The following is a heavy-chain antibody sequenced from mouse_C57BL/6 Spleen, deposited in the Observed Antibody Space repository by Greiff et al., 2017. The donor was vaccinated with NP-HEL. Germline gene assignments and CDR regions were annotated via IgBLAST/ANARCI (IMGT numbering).Heavy chain of an antibody. CDR1: GYTFTSYG. CDR2: IYIGNGYT. V-gene: IGHV1-58*01. D-gene: IGHD1-1*01. Sequence: VQLQQSGAELVRPGSSVKMSCKTSGYTFTSYGINWVKQRPGQGLEWIGYIYIGNGYTEYTEKFKGKATLTSDTSSSTAYMQLSSLTSEDSAIYFCAREGILRSYYFDYWGQGTTLTVSS. CDR3: AREGILRSYYFDY. J-gene: IGHJ2*01.